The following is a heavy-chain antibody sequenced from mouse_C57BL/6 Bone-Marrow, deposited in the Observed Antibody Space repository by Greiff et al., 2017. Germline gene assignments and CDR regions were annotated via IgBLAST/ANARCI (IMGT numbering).Heavy chain of an antibody. Sequence: VQGVESGPELVKPGASVKISCKASGYAFSSSWMNWVKQRPGKGLEWIGRIYPGDGDTNYNGKFKGKATLTADKSSSTAYMQLSSLTSEDSAVYFCARRRRDAMDYWGQGTSVTVSS. CDR1: GYAFSSSW. CDR3: ARRRRDAMDY. CDR2: IYPGDGDT. V-gene: IGHV1-82*01. J-gene: IGHJ4*01.